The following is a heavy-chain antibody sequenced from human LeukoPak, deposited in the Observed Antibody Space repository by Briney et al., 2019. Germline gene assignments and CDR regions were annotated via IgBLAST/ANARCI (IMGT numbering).Heavy chain of an antibody. D-gene: IGHD3-10*02. CDR2: IKQDGSEK. CDR1: GFTFSSYW. J-gene: IGHJ4*02. V-gene: IGHV3-7*01. Sequence: GGSLRLSCAASGFTFSSYWMSWVRQAPGKGLEWVANIKQDGSEKYYVDSVKGRFTISRDNAKNSLYLQMNSLRAEDTAVYYCASCSGPYYFDYWGQETLVTVSS. CDR3: ASCSGPYYFDY.